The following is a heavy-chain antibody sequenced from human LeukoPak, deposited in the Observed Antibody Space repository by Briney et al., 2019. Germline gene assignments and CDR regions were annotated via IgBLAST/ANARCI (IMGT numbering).Heavy chain of an antibody. CDR3: ASSMLGPYSPPWFDP. V-gene: IGHV3-21*01. D-gene: IGHD2-8*01. CDR1: GFTFTGHT. CDR2: ISSGGRSI. Sequence: PGGSLRLSCAASGFTFTGHTMTWLRQAPGKGLEWVSSISSGGRSIDLADSVKGRFTISRDNAKNSLYLQMNSLRAEDTAVYYCASSMLGPYSPPWFDPWGQGTLVTVSS. J-gene: IGHJ5*02.